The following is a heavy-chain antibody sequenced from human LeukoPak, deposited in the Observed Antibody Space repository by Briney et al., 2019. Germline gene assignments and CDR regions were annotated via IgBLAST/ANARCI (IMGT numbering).Heavy chain of an antibody. Sequence: GGSLRLSCAASGFTFNSYAMHWVRQAPGKGLEWVTVISYDGSNKYYADSVKGRFTISRDNSKNTLYLQMNSLRAEDTAVYYCAREDYGDSRIPYYGMDVWGQGTTVTVSS. CDR1: GFTFNSYA. CDR3: AREDYGDSRIPYYGMDV. V-gene: IGHV3-30-3*01. CDR2: ISYDGSNK. J-gene: IGHJ6*02. D-gene: IGHD4-17*01.